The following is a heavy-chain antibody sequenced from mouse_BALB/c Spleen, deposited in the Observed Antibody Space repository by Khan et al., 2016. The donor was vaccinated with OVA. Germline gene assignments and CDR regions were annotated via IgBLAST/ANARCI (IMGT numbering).Heavy chain of an antibody. V-gene: IGHV3-6*01. CDR3: ARGGSSGPAWFAY. D-gene: IGHD3-1*01. CDR1: AYSITSGYF. Sequence: EVQLQESGPGLVKPSQSLSLSCSVTAYSITSGYFLNWIRQFPGNKLEWMGYIRYDGNSNYNPSLKNRISITRDTSRNQFFLKLISVTPEDEATDFCARGGSSGPAWFAYWGQGTLVTVSA. J-gene: IGHJ3*01. CDR2: IRYDGNS.